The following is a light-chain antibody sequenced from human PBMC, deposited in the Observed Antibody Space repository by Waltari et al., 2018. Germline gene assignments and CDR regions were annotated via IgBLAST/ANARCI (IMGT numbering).Light chain of an antibody. J-gene: IGLJ3*02. Sequence: QSALTQPVSVSGSPGQSITISCTGTSNDVGTYKFVSRYQQHPGKAPKVIIFEVNERPSGVSNRFSGSKSGNTASLTISGLQPEDEADYYCCSYAGSSTWVFGGGTKLTVL. CDR2: EVN. CDR3: CSYAGSSTWV. CDR1: SNDVGTYKF. V-gene: IGLV2-23*02.